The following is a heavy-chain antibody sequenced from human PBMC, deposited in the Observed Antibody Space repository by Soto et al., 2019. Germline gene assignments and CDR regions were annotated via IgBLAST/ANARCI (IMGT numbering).Heavy chain of an antibody. CDR1: GGSLSTNP. Sequence: ASVKVSCKASGGSLSTNPISWVRQAPGQGLEWMGGTGSGTGPGNHAQKFQGRPTVTADKSTSTVYMELTNLSSEDTAVYYCARRDSGGFYRFFDSWGQGTLVTVSS. D-gene: IGHD2-15*01. CDR3: ARRDSGGFYRFFDS. CDR2: TGSGTGPG. J-gene: IGHJ4*02. V-gene: IGHV1-69*06.